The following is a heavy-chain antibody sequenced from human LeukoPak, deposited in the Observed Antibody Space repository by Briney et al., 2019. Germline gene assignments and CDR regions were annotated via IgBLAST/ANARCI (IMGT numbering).Heavy chain of an antibody. CDR1: GFTFSSSA. CDR3: ARDRVIAAAGNDAFDI. J-gene: IGHJ3*02. CDR2: ISNNGGYT. Sequence: GGSLRLSCAAPGFTFSSSAMSWVRQAPGRGLEWVSAISNNGGYTYYADSVQGRFTISRDNSKSTLCLQMNSLRAEDTAVYYCARDRVIAAAGNDAFDIWGQGTMVTVSS. V-gene: IGHV3-23*01. D-gene: IGHD6-13*01.